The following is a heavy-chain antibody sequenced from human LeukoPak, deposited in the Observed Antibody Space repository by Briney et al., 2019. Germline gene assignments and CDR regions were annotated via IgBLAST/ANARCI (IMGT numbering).Heavy chain of an antibody. J-gene: IGHJ4*02. CDR3: ARVEREPKIKFFDY. V-gene: IGHV4-39*07. CDR1: GDSISKSNYY. D-gene: IGHD1-26*01. Sequence: SETLSLTCTVSGDSISKSNYYWGWIRQPPGKDLECIGTIYYSGRTYYNPSLTSRVTLSVDTSKNQFSLKLNSVTAADTAVYYCARVEREPKIKFFDYWGQGTLVTVSS. CDR2: IYYSGRT.